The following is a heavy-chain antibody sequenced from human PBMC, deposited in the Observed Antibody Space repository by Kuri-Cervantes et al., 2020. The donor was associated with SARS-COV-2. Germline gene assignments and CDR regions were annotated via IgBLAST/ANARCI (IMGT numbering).Heavy chain of an antibody. CDR2: ISAYNGNT. CDR3: ASSGITGSVYYYMDV. CDR1: GYTFTSYY. D-gene: IGHD1-20*01. J-gene: IGHJ6*03. V-gene: IGHV1-18*04. Sequence: ASVKVSCKASGYTFTSYYMHWVRQAPGQGLEWMGWISAYNGNTNYAQKLQGRVTMTTDTSTSTAYMELRSLRSDDTAVYYCASSGITGSVYYYMDVWGKGTTVTVSS.